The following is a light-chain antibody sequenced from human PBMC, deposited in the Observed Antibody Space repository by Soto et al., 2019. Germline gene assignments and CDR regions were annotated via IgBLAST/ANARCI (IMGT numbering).Light chain of an antibody. CDR1: QGISD. V-gene: IGKV1-9*01. CDR3: QQFNAYPLT. J-gene: IGKJ4*01. Sequence: DIPLTQSPSFLSASVGDRVTISCRASQGISDLAWYQQKPGKAPKLLIYGASTLQSGVPSRFSGSASGTEFTLTISSLQPEDFATYFCQQFNAYPLTFGGGTKLEIK. CDR2: GAS.